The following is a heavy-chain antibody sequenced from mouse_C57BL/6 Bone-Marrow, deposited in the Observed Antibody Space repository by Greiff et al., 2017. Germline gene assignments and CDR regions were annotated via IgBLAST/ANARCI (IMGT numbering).Heavy chain of an antibody. J-gene: IGHJ2*01. CDR2: IWSGGST. CDR3: ARDGSLLREFDY. Sequence: VKLMESGPGLVQPSQSLSITCTVSGFSLTSYGVHWVRQSPGKGLEWLGVIWSGGSTDYNAAFISRLSISKDNSTSQVFFKMNSLQADDTAIYYCARDGSLLREFDYWGQGTTLTVSS. V-gene: IGHV2-2*01. CDR1: GFSLTSYG. D-gene: IGHD3-2*01.